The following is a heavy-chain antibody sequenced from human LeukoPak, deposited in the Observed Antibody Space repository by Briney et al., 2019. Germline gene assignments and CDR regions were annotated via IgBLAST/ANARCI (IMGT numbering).Heavy chain of an antibody. V-gene: IGHV3-53*01. J-gene: IGHJ6*02. D-gene: IGHD4-11*01. CDR1: GFTVSSNY. CDR2: IYSGNNT. CDR3: ARDQWVTTDSYYGMDV. Sequence: GGSLRLSCAASGFTVSSNYMSWVRQAPGKGLEWVSVIYSGNNTYYADSVKGRFTISRDNSKNTLYLQMNSLRAEDTAVYYCARDQWVTTDSYYGMDVWGQGTTVTVSS.